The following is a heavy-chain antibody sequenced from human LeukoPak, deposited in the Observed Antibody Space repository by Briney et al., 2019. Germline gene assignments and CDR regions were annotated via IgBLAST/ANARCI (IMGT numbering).Heavy chain of an antibody. CDR1: GGSIISYY. V-gene: IGHV4-59*01. CDR3: AGVTPYYYNSSGYSPGFDY. Sequence: SETLSLTCTVSGGSIISYYWSWIRQPPGKGLEWIGYIYYSGSTNYNPSLKSRVTISVDTSKNQFSLKLSSVTAADTAVYYCAGVTPYYYNSSGYSPGFDYWGQGTLVTVSS. J-gene: IGHJ4*02. D-gene: IGHD3-22*01. CDR2: IYYSGST.